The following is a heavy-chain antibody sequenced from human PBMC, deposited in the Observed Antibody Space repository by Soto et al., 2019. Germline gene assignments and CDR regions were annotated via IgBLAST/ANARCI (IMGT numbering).Heavy chain of an antibody. CDR1: GFTFGDYA. Sequence: QSGGSLRLSCTASGFTFGDYAMSWVRQAPGKGLEWVGFIRSKAYGGTTEYAASVKGRFTISRDDSKSIAYLQMNSLKTEDTAVYYCTRGAEGYDYVWGSYRYTLTAVDYWGQGTLVTVSS. D-gene: IGHD3-16*02. J-gene: IGHJ4*02. CDR3: TRGAEGYDYVWGSYRYTLTAVDY. CDR2: IRSKAYGGTT. V-gene: IGHV3-49*04.